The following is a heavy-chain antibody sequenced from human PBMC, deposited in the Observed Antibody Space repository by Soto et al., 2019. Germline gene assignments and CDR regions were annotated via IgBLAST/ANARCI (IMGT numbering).Heavy chain of an antibody. CDR1: GGTFSSYA. CDR3: ARGEYYDFWSAPGGWFDP. D-gene: IGHD3-3*01. Sequence: ASVKVSCKASGGTFSSYAISWVRQAPGQGLEWMGGIIPIFGTANYAQKFQGRVTITVDKCTSTAYMELSSLRSEDTAVYYCARGEYYDFWSAPGGWFDPWGQGTLVTVSS. CDR2: IIPIFGTA. J-gene: IGHJ5*02. V-gene: IGHV1-69*06.